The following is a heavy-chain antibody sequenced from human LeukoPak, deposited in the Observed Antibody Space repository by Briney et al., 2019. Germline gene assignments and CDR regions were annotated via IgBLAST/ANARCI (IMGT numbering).Heavy chain of an antibody. Sequence: PSETLSLTCTVSGGSINSSSYYWGWFRQPPGKGLEWIGSIFYSGNTYDNPSLKSRFTISVDRSSNRFSLKRNSVTAADTAVSSCASHRSTWLQSSFDYWGQGTLVTVSS. D-gene: IGHD5-24*01. V-gene: IGHV4-39*01. CDR2: IFYSGNT. CDR3: ASHRSTWLQSSFDY. CDR1: GGSINSSSYY. J-gene: IGHJ4*02.